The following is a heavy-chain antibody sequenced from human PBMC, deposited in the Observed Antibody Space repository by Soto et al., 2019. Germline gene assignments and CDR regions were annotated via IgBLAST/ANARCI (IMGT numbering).Heavy chain of an antibody. Sequence: GASVKVSCKASGYTFTSYDIHWVRQATGQGLEWMGWMNPNSANTGYAQKFQGRVTMTRNTSISTAFMELSSLKSEDTAVYYCARGRDYGAEIRRWHFALWGRGTLVTVSS. V-gene: IGHV1-8*01. CDR3: ARGRDYGAEIRRWHFAL. D-gene: IGHD4-17*01. CDR2: MNPNSANT. CDR1: GYTFTSYD. J-gene: IGHJ2*01.